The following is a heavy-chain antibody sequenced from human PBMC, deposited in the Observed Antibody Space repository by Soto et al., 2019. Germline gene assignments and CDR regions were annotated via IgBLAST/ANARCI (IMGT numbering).Heavy chain of an antibody. CDR3: AKMSDFWSGSPTYHFDY. CDR1: VFTFSSYA. D-gene: IGHD3-3*01. Sequence: TGGSLRLSCAASVFTFSSYAMSWVRQARGKGLEWVSVISGSGSSTYYADSVKGRFTISRDNSKKTLYVQMNSLRAEDTAVYYCAKMSDFWSGSPTYHFDYWGQGTQVTVSS. V-gene: IGHV3-23*01. J-gene: IGHJ4*02. CDR2: ISGSGSST.